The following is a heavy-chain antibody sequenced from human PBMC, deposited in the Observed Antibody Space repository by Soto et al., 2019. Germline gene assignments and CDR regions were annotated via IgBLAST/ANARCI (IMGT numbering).Heavy chain of an antibody. D-gene: IGHD3-22*01. CDR3: ARGPPGINIIDVVKGNYFDY. CDR1: GGSISCGGYY. CDR2: IYYSGST. J-gene: IGHJ4*02. V-gene: IGHV4-31*03. Sequence: TLSVTCTVSGGSISCGGYYWSWIRQHPGKGLEWIGYIYYSGSTYYNPSLTSRVTISVDTSKNQFSLKRSSVTAADTAVYHCARGPPGINIIDVVKGNYFDYWGQVTRVTVSS.